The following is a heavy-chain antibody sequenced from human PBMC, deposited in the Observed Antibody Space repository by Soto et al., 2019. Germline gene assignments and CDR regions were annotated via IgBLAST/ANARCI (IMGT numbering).Heavy chain of an antibody. V-gene: IGHV3-30-3*01. Sequence: GGSLRLSCAASGFTFSSYAMHWVRQAPGKGLEWVAVISYDGSNKYYADSVKGRFTISRDNSKNTLYLQMNSLRAEDTAVYYCARDALKSYYYERSRYNPGGFDYWGEGTLVTVSS. CDR3: ARDALKSYYYERSRYNPGGFDY. D-gene: IGHD3-22*01. CDR1: GFTFSSYA. CDR2: ISYDGSNK. J-gene: IGHJ4*01.